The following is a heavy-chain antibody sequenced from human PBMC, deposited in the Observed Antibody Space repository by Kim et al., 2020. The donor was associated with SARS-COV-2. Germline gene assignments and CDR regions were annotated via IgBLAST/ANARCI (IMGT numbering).Heavy chain of an antibody. D-gene: IGHD6-19*01. V-gene: IGHV3-30*03. J-gene: IGHJ4*02. Sequence: ADSVRGRFTISRDNSKNTVSVQMNSVRGEDTAVYYCARDYVEKWLVLAGYWGQGNLVTVSS. CDR3: ARDYVEKWLVLAGY.